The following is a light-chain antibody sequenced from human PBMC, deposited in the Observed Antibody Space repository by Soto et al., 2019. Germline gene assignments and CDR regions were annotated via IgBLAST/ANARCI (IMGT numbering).Light chain of an antibody. CDR3: SSYAGRNNFDNDV. J-gene: IGLJ1*01. CDR2: EVS. CDR1: SSDVGGYNY. Sequence: QSALTQPPSASGTPGQSVTISCTGTSSDVGGYNYVSWYQQHPGKAPKLMIYEVSKRPSGVPDRFSGSKSGNTASLTVSGLQAEDEADYYCSSYAGRNNFDNDVFGNGTKVSVL. V-gene: IGLV2-8*01.